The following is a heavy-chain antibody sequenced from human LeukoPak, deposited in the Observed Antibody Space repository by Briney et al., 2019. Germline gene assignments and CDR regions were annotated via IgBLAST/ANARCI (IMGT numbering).Heavy chain of an antibody. Sequence: SETLSLTCTVSGGSISSSSYYWGWIRQPPGKGLEWIGSIYYSGSTYYNPSLKSRVTISVDTSKNQFSLKLSSVTAADTAVYYCATVGATPNYWGQGTLVTVSS. D-gene: IGHD1-26*01. J-gene: IGHJ4*02. CDR3: ATVGATPNY. CDR1: GGSISSSSYY. V-gene: IGHV4-39*01. CDR2: IYYSGST.